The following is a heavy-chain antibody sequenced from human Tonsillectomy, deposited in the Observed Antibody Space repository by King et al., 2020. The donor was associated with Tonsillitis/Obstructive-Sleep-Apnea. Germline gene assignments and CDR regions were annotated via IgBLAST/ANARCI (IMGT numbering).Heavy chain of an antibody. V-gene: IGHV3-74*01. D-gene: IGHD3-16*01. CDR2: INSDGSSK. CDR3: ARGDEGGPPDYFDY. CDR1: GFAFSTYW. J-gene: IGHJ4*02. Sequence: VQLVESGGGLVQPGGSLRLSCAASGFAFSTYWMHWVRQAPGKGLVWVSRINSDGSSKTYADSVKGRLTISRDNAKNTLHLQMNSLRAEDTAVYDCARGDEGGPPDYFDYWGQGALVTVSS.